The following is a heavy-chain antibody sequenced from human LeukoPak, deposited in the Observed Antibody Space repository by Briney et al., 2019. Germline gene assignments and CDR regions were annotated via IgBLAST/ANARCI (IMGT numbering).Heavy chain of an antibody. V-gene: IGHV1-69*13. D-gene: IGHD3-3*01. J-gene: IGHJ6*03. CDR3: ARSPSYPSRLRFLEWSGYYYYMDV. CDR2: IIPIFGTA. Sequence: SVKVSCKASGGTFSSYAISWVRQAPGQGLEWMGGIIPIFGTANYAQKFQGRVTITADESTSTAYMELSSLRSEDTAVYYCARSPSYPSRLRFLEWSGYYYYMDVWGKGTTVTVSS. CDR1: GGTFSSYA.